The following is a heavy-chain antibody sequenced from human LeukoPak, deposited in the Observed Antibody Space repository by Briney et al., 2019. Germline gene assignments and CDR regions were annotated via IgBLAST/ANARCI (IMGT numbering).Heavy chain of an antibody. Sequence: PGGSLRLSCAASGFTFSSYSMNWVRQAPGKGLEWVSSISSSSSYIYYADSVKGRFTISRDNAKNSLYLQMNSLRAEDTAVYYCARDPRRWAFRDAFDIWGQGTMVTVSS. J-gene: IGHJ3*02. V-gene: IGHV3-21*01. CDR1: GFTFSSYS. CDR2: ISSSSSYI. CDR3: ARDPRRWAFRDAFDI. D-gene: IGHD4-23*01.